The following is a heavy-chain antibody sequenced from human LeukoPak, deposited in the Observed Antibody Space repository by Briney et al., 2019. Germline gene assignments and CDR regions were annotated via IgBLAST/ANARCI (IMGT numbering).Heavy chain of an antibody. J-gene: IGHJ4*02. D-gene: IGHD3-16*01. Sequence: PGGSLRFSCVASGLTFTGSGVHWLRQAPGKGLEWVAFIQSDGSYKDYVESVKGRFTSSRDDSKNTVYLQMNGLRPEDTAVYYCARNMMGTDYWGQGTHVTVSS. CDR3: ARNMMGTDY. CDR1: GLTFTGSG. CDR2: IQSDGSYK. V-gene: IGHV3-30*02.